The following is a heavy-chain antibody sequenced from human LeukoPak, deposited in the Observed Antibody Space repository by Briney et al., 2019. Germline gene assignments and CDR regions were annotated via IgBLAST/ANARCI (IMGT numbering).Heavy chain of an antibody. CDR2: IIPIFGTA. D-gene: IGHD6-19*01. CDR3: ARDRGASSGPLDY. V-gene: IGHV1-69*05. J-gene: IGHJ4*02. Sequence: ASVKVSCKASGGTFSSYAISWVRQAPGKGLEWKGRIIPIFGTAKYAQKFQGRVTITTDESTSTAYMELSSLRSEDTAVYYCARDRGASSGPLDYWGQGTLVTVSS. CDR1: GGTFSSYA.